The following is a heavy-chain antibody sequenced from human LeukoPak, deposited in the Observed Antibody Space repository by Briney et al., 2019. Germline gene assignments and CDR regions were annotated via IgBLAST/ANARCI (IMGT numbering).Heavy chain of an antibody. CDR2: IYYSGSN. V-gene: IGHV4-59*08. CDR1: GGSISSYY. D-gene: IGHD2-8*02. J-gene: IGHJ2*01. CDR3: ARSFLVKPLAHWYFDL. Sequence: PSETLSLTCTVSGGSISSYYWRWIRQPPGQGLEWMGYIYYSGSNNYNPSLKGRVTISVATSKNQFSLKLSSVTAADTAVYYCARSFLVKPLAHWYFDLWGRGTLVTVSS.